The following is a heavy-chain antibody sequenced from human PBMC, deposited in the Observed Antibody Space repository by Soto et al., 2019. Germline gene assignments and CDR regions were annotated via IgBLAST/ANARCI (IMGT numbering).Heavy chain of an antibody. Sequence: SETLSLTCAVYGGSFSGYYWTWIRQPPGTGLEWIGEINHSGSTNYNPSLKSRVTISVDTSKNQFSLQLNSVTPEDTAVYYCARKAVGSTFDMWGQGTMVTVSS. J-gene: IGHJ3*02. D-gene: IGHD3-10*01. CDR2: INHSGST. V-gene: IGHV4-34*01. CDR1: GGSFSGYY. CDR3: ARKAVGSTFDM.